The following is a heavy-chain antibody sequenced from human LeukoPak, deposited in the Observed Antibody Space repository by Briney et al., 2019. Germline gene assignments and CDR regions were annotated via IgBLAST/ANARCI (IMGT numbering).Heavy chain of an antibody. CDR3: AGRVIAVAGTVGYFDY. Sequence: SETLSLTCAVYGGSFSGYYWSWIRQPPGKGLEWIGEINHSGSTNYNPSLKSRVTISVDTSKNQFSLKLSSVTAADTAVYYCAGRVIAVAGTVGYFDYWGQGTLVTVSS. J-gene: IGHJ4*02. CDR2: INHSGST. D-gene: IGHD6-19*01. V-gene: IGHV4-34*01. CDR1: GGSFSGYY.